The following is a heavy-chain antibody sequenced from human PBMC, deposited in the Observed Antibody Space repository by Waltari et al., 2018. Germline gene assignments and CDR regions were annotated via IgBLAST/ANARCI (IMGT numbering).Heavy chain of an antibody. CDR2: IWYDGSNK. D-gene: IGHD3-3*01. J-gene: IGHJ6*02. CDR3: ARGRFLEWFDGMDV. Sequence: QVQLVESGGGVVQPGRSLRLSCAASGFTFSRYGMHWVRQAPGKGLEWVAVIWYDGSNKYYADSVKGRFTISRDNSKNTLYLQMNSLRAEDTAVYYCARGRFLEWFDGMDVWGQGTTVTVSS. CDR1: GFTFSRYG. V-gene: IGHV3-33*01.